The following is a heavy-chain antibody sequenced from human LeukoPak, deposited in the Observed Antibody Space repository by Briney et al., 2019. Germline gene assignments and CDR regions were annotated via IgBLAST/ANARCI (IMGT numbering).Heavy chain of an antibody. Sequence: GGSLRLSCAASGFTFSSYAMSWVRQAPGKGLEWVSAISGSGGSTYYADSVKGRFTISRDNSKNTLYLQMNSLRAEDTAVYYCAKERRQWLVRRYYFDYWGQGTLVTVSS. D-gene: IGHD6-19*01. V-gene: IGHV3-23*01. CDR1: GFTFSSYA. CDR3: AKERRQWLVRRYYFDY. J-gene: IGHJ4*02. CDR2: ISGSGGST.